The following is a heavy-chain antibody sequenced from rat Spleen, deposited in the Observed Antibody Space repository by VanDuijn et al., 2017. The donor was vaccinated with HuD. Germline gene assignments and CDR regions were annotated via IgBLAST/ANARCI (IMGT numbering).Heavy chain of an antibody. D-gene: IGHD1-4*01. CDR2: ISSGGNT. Sequence: QVQLKESGPGLVQPSQTLSLTCTVADFSLTSYHVHWFRQPPGKGLEWIAAISSGGNTYYNSVLKSRLSISRDTSKSQVFLKMNSLQTEDTAMYFCASAYPGSFDYWGQGVMVTVSS. CDR3: ASAYPGSFDY. J-gene: IGHJ2*01. V-gene: IGHV2S12*01. CDR1: DFSLTSYH.